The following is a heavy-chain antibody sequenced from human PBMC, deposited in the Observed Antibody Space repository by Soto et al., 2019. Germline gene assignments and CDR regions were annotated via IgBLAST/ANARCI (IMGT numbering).Heavy chain of an antibody. V-gene: IGHV1-2*04. CDR2: INPNSGGT. CDR3: ARGKGGGYGTDYYYGMDV. Sequence: GASVKVSCKASGYTFTGYYMHWVRQAPGQGLEWMGWINPNSGGTNYAQKFQGWVTMTRDTSISTAYMELSRLRSDDTAVYYCARGKGGGYGTDYYYGMDVWGQGTTVTVSS. J-gene: IGHJ6*02. D-gene: IGHD6-25*01. CDR1: GYTFTGYY.